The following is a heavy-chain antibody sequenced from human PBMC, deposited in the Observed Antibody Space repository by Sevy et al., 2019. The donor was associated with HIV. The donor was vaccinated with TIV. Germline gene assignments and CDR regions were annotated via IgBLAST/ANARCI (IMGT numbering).Heavy chain of an antibody. CDR3: ARDDPVMNAFDI. J-gene: IGHJ3*02. D-gene: IGHD3-16*01. CDR2: IYYSGST. CDR1: GGSVSSGSYY. Sequence: SETLSLTCTVSGGSVSSGSYYWSWIRQPPGKGLEWIGYIYYSGSTNYNPSLKSRVTISLDTSKDHFSLTMTSVTTADTAVYYCARDDPVMNAFDIWGQGTMVTVSS. V-gene: IGHV4-61*03.